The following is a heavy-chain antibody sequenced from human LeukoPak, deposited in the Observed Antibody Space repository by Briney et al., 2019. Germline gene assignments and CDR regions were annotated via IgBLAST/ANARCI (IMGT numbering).Heavy chain of an antibody. D-gene: IGHD3-3*01. Sequence: SETLSLTCAVYGGSFSNYYWGWIRQPPGKGLELIGSMYNSGSAYYNPSLKSRVTISVDTSKNQFSLKLSSVTAADTAVYYCARAPYYDFWSGYYMGFDYWGQGTLVTVSS. CDR2: MYNSGSA. CDR3: ARAPYYDFWSGYYMGFDY. J-gene: IGHJ4*02. V-gene: IGHV4-39*07. CDR1: GGSFSNYY.